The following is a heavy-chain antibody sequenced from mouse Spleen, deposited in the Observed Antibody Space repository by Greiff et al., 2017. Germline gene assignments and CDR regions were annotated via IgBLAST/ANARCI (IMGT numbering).Heavy chain of an antibody. CDR3: ARGGYGSSYLDY. Sequence: EVKLMESEGGLVQPGSSMKLSCTASGFTFSDYYMAWVRQVPEKGLEWVANINYDGSSTYYLDSLKSRFIISRDNAKNILYLQMSSLKSEDTATYYCARGGYGSSYLDYWGQGTTLTVSS. J-gene: IGHJ2*01. D-gene: IGHD1-1*01. V-gene: IGHV5-16*01. CDR1: GFTFSDYY. CDR2: INYDGSST.